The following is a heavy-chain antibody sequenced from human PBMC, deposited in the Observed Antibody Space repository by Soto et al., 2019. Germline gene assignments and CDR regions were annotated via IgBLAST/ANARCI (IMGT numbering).Heavy chain of an antibody. J-gene: IGHJ4*02. D-gene: IGHD3-16*01. V-gene: IGHV1-24*01. Sequence: ASVKVSCKVSGYTLTELSMHWVRQAPGKGLEWMGGFDPEDGETIYAQKFQGRVTMTEDTSTDTAYMELSSLRSEDTAVYYCAGWDYDYVWGSYSIPYWGQGTLVTVSS. CDR3: AGWDYDYVWGSYSIPY. CDR2: FDPEDGET. CDR1: GYTLTELS.